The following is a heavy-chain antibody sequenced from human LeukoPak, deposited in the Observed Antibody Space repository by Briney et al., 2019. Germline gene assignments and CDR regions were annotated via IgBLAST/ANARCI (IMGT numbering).Heavy chain of an antibody. CDR3: ARDEILSGAFDI. CDR1: GFTFSSYS. J-gene: IGHJ3*02. D-gene: IGHD5-24*01. CDR2: ISSSSSTI. V-gene: IGHV3-48*01. Sequence: PGGSLRLSCAASGFTFSSYSMNWVRQAPGKGLEWVSYISSSSSTIYYADSVKGRFAISRDNAKNSLYLQMNSLRAEDTAVYYCARDEILSGAFDIWGQGTMVTVSS.